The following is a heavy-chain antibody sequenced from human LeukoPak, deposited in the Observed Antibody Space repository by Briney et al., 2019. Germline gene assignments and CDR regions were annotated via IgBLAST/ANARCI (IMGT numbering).Heavy chain of an antibody. J-gene: IGHJ6*03. CDR3: AKTGHYDFWSGYNYYYMDV. Sequence: GGSLRLSCAASGFTFSSYAMSWVRQAPGKGLEWVSAISGSGGSTYHADSVKGRFTISRDNSKNTLYLQMNSLRADDTAVYYCAKTGHYDFWSGYNYYYMDVWGKGTTVTVSS. V-gene: IGHV3-23*01. CDR1: GFTFSSYA. CDR2: ISGSGGST. D-gene: IGHD3-3*01.